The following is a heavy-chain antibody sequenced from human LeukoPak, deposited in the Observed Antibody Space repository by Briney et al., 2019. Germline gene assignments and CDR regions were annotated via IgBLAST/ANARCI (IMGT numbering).Heavy chain of an antibody. CDR1: GFTFSSYS. V-gene: IGHV3-21*04. D-gene: IGHD4-23*01. J-gene: IGHJ4*02. CDR3: AIGSTVLTDY. CDR2: ISSSSSYI. Sequence: PGGSLRLSCAASGFTFSSYSMNWVRQAPGKGLEWVSSISSSSSYIYYADSVKGRFTISRDNAKNSLYLQMNSLRAEDTALYYCAIGSTVLTDYWGQGTLVTVSS.